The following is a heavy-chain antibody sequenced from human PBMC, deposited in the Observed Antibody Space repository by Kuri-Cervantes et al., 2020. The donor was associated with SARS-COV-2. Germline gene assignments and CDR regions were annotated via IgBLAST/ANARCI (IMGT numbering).Heavy chain of an antibody. J-gene: IGHJ4*02. CDR2: ISNSGGVT. D-gene: IGHD3-3*01. Sequence: GESLNSSCVASEFTFSSYNRNWVRQAPGGGLEWVAGISNSGGVTYYTDSVKGRFTVSRDNSKNTPYLQMSSLRAEDTAAYYCVKRRSASSGPLAHFHYWGQGTLVTVSS. CDR3: VKRRSASSGPLAHFHY. CDR1: EFTFSSYN. V-gene: IGHV3-23*01.